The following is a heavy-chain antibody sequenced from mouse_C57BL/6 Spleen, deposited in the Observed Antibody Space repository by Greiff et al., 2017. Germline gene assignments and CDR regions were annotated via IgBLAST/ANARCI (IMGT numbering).Heavy chain of an antibody. J-gene: IGHJ2*01. D-gene: IGHD1-1*01. CDR3: ARGSYYYGSSYGEY. CDR2: IYPGSGST. CDR1: GYTFTSYW. V-gene: IGHV1-55*01. Sequence: QVQLQQPGAELVKPGASVKMSCKASGYTFTSYWITWVKQRPGQGLEWIGDIYPGSGSTNYNEKFKSKATLTVDTSSSTAYMQLSSLTSEDSAVYYCARGSYYYGSSYGEYWGQGTTLTVSS.